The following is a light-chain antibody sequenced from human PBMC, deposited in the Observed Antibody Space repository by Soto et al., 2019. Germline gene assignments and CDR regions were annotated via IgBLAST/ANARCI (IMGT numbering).Light chain of an antibody. CDR2: EVS. V-gene: IGLV2-14*03. Sequence: QSALTQPASVSGSPGQSITIFCTGTSSHIGYIYNYVSWYQQHPGKAPKLLIFEVSNRPSGISDRFTGSKSGNTASLTISGLQPEDEADYYCMSYIDSTSTHWVLGGGTKLTVL. J-gene: IGLJ3*02. CDR1: SSHIGYIYNY. CDR3: MSYIDSTSTHWV.